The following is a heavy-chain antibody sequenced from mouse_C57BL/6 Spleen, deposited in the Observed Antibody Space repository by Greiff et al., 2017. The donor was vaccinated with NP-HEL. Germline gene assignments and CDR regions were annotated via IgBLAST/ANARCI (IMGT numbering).Heavy chain of an antibody. J-gene: IGHJ2*01. CDR3: ARRVYYGSSYGFDY. Sequence: VQLQQSGPVLVKPGASVKMSCKASGYTFTDYYMNWVKQSHGKSLEWIGVINPYNGGTSYNQKFKGKATLTVDKSSSTAYMELNSLTSEDSAVYYCARRVYYGSSYGFDYWGQGTTLTVSS. D-gene: IGHD1-1*01. CDR1: GYTFTDYY. CDR2: INPYNGGT. V-gene: IGHV1-19*01.